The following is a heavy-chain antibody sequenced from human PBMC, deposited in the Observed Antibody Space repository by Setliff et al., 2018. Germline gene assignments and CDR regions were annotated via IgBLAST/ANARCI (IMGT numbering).Heavy chain of an antibody. V-gene: IGHV1-18*01. CDR2: ISPYNGKT. CDR1: GYIFNSYG. CDR3: ARDRFYNSWSGTSITAPHDAFDI. Sequence: ASVKVSCKASGYIFNSYGIAWVRQAPGQGLEWMGWISPYNGKTNHAQNLQGRVAMTTDTSTSTAYMEVSSLRSEDTAVYFCARDRFYNSWSGTSITAPHDAFDIWGQGTMVTVSS. D-gene: IGHD3-3*01. J-gene: IGHJ3*02.